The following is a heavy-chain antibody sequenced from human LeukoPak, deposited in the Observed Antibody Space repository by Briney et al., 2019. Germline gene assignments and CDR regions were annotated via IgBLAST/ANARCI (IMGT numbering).Heavy chain of an antibody. CDR3: AREVVWLDRRDAFDI. CDR1: GFTFSSYS. Sequence: PGGSLRLSCAASGFTFSSYSMNWVRQAPGKGLEWVSSISSSSSYIYYADSVKGRFTISRDNAKNSLYLQMNSLRAEDTAVYYCAREVVWLDRRDAFDIWGQGTMVTVSS. CDR2: ISSSSSYI. J-gene: IGHJ3*02. D-gene: IGHD6-19*01. V-gene: IGHV3-21*01.